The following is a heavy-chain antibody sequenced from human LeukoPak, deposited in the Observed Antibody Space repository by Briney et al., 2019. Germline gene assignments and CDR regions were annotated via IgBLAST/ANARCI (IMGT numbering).Heavy chain of an antibody. CDR2: ISGSGGST. V-gene: IGHV3-23*01. Sequence: GGALRLSCAASGFTFSSYAMSWVRQAPGKGLEWVSAISGSGGSTYYADSVKGRYTISRDNSKNTLYLQMNSLRAEDTAVYYCAKNLGVVLPAAIYGVAFDIWGQGTMVTVSS. J-gene: IGHJ3*02. CDR3: AKNLGVVLPAAIYGVAFDI. CDR1: GFTFSSYA. D-gene: IGHD2-2*01.